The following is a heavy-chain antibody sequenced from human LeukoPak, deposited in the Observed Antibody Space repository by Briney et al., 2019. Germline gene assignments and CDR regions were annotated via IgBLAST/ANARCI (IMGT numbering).Heavy chain of an antibody. CDR2: IYYSAST. V-gene: IGHV4-59*08. D-gene: IGHD1-26*01. J-gene: IGHJ3*02. Sequence: PETLSLTCTVSGDSISSYYWTWIRQPPGKGLEWIGYIYYSASTNYNPSLKSRVTISADTSKNQFSLKLSSVTAADTAVYYCARGSWGGLNIWGRATMITVSS. CDR3: ARGSWGGLNI. CDR1: GDSISSYY.